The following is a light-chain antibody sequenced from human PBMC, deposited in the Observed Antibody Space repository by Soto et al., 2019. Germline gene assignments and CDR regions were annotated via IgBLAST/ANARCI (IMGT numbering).Light chain of an antibody. CDR1: QSSNS. V-gene: IGKV3-20*01. CDR3: QQSGPSRGFT. Sequence: EIVLTQSPGTLSLSPGERATLSCRTTQSSNSLAWYQQKPGQAPRLLIYGVSSRPTGIPDRFSGSGSGTDFTLTISRLEPEDYALYYCQQSGPSRGFTFVPGTKVDIK. J-gene: IGKJ3*01. CDR2: GVS.